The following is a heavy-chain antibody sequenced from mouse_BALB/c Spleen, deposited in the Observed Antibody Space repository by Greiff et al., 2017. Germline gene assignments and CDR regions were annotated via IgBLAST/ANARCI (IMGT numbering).Heavy chain of an antibody. V-gene: IGHV10-1*02. CDR1: GFTFNTYA. Sequence: EVQLVVSGGGLVQPKGSFKLSCAASGFTFNTYAMNWVRQAPGKGLEWVARTRSKSNNYATYYADSVKDKFIISRDDSQSMLYLQMNNLRTEETAMYYCVVDAMDYWGQGTSVTVSS. CDR3: VVDAMDY. CDR2: TRSKSNNYAT. J-gene: IGHJ4*01.